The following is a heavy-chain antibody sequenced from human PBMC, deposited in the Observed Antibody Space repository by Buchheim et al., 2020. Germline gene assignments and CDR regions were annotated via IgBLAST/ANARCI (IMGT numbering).Heavy chain of an antibody. J-gene: IGHJ4*02. Sequence: QVQLVESGGGVVQPGRSLRLSCAASGFTFSSYGMHWVRQAPGKGLEWVAVISYDGSNKYYADSVKGRFTIPRDNSKNPRYLQMNSLRAEDTAVYYCAGYASSGSYLYWGQGTL. CDR2: ISYDGSNK. CDR1: GFTFSSYG. V-gene: IGHV3-30*03. CDR3: AGYASSGSYLY. D-gene: IGHD1-26*01.